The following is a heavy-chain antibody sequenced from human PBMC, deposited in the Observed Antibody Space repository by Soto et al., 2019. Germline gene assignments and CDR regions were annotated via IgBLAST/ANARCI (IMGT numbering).Heavy chain of an antibody. Sequence: GGSLRLSCAASGFTFSSYAMHWVRQAPGKGLEWVAVISYDGSNKYYADSVKGRFTISRDNSKNTVDLQMNSLRPEDTAVYYCAKILSTVTSYYYGMDAWGQGTTVTVSS. CDR1: GFTFSSYA. V-gene: IGHV3-30-3*02. D-gene: IGHD4-17*01. CDR3: AKILSTVTSYYYGMDA. CDR2: ISYDGSNK. J-gene: IGHJ6*02.